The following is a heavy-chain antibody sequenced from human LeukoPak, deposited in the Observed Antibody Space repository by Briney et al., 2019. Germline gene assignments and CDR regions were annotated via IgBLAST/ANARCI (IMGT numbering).Heavy chain of an antibody. CDR1: GGTFSSYT. V-gene: IGHV1-2*02. Sequence: ASVKVSCKASGGTFSSYTISWVRQAPGQGLEWMGWINPNSGGTNYAQKFQGRVTMTRDTSISTAYMELSRLRSDDTAVYYCARVVTMVRGVIIGHNWFDPWGQGTLVTVSS. J-gene: IGHJ5*02. D-gene: IGHD3-10*01. CDR2: INPNSGGT. CDR3: ARVVTMVRGVIIGHNWFDP.